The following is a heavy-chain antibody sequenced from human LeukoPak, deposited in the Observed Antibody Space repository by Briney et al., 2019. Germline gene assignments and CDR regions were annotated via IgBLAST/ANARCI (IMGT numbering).Heavy chain of an antibody. D-gene: IGHD3-16*01. J-gene: IGHJ4*02. Sequence: SETLSLTCTVSGGSVSSGSHYWSWIRQPPGKGLEWIGYISYSGRTNYNPSLKSRVTISVDTSKNQFSLKVTSVTAADTAVYYWGRVWGGPGGQFDYWGQGTLVTVSS. CDR2: ISYSGRT. V-gene: IGHV4-61*01. CDR1: GGSVSSGSHY. CDR3: GRVWGGPGGQFDY.